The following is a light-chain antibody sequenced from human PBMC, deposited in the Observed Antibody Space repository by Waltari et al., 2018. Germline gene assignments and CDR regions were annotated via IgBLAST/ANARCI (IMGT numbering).Light chain of an antibody. CDR3: SAYTSSSTFYV. V-gene: IGLV2-14*01. CDR1: SSDVGGYNY. Sequence: QSALTQPASVSGSPGQSITISCTGTSSDVGGYNYVSWYQQHPGKAPKLTIYDVSKRPSGVSNRFSGAKAGNTASMTIPGLQAEDEADYYCSAYTSSSTFYVFGTGTKVTVL. CDR2: DVS. J-gene: IGLJ1*01.